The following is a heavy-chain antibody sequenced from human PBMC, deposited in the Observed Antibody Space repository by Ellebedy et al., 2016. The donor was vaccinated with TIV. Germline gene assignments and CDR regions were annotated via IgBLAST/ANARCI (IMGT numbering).Heavy chain of an antibody. J-gene: IGHJ3*02. D-gene: IGHD4-17*01. CDR2: INQGGSER. CDR1: GFTFSSYW. CDR3: ATDGSYGDYRSPTHAFVM. V-gene: IGHV3-7*01. Sequence: GESLKISCVVSGFTFSSYWMGWVRQAPGKGLEWVANINQGGSERHYVDSVKGRFTISRDNAKNSLYLEMNSLRVEDTAVYYCATDGSYGDYRSPTHAFVMWGQGTMVAVSS.